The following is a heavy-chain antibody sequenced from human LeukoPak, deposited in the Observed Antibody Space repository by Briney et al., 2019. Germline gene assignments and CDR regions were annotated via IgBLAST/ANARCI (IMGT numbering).Heavy chain of an antibody. Sequence: GGSLRLSCAVSGFTVSNNYMSWIRQAPGKGLEWVSVIFSGGTTTYGDSVKGRFTISRDNSKNTVDLQMNSLRAEDTAVYYCARFRITGAIDYWGRGTLVTVSS. V-gene: IGHV3-66*01. CDR2: IFSGGTT. CDR3: ARFRITGAIDY. D-gene: IGHD1-20*01. CDR1: GFTVSNNY. J-gene: IGHJ4*02.